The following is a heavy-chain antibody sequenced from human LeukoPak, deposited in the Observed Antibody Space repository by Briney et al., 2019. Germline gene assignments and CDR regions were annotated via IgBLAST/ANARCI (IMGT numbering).Heavy chain of an antibody. CDR3: ARDGYSFGRGFDH. D-gene: IGHD5-18*01. CDR2: ISHSGST. V-gene: IGHV4-34*01. J-gene: IGHJ5*02. CDR1: GGSFSDYY. Sequence: KPSETLSLTCSVYGGSFSDYYWIWIRQSPEVGLQWIGEISHSGSTNYNPSLKSRLTMSVDMSKNQFSLNLSSVTAADTAVYYCARDGYSFGRGFDHWGQGTLVTVSS.